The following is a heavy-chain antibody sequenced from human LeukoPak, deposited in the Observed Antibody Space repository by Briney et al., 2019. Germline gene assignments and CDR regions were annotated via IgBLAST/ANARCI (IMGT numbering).Heavy chain of an antibody. Sequence: ETLSLTCSVSGYSIRSGYHWAWIRQSPGKGLEWVSSISSSSSYIYYTDSVKGRFTISRDNAKNSLYLQMNSLRPGDTAVYYCAKGAHYYGSGSHRRGHYFDYWGQGTLVTVSS. CDR1: GYSIRSGYH. J-gene: IGHJ4*02. CDR3: AKGAHYYGSGSHRRGHYFDY. D-gene: IGHD3-10*01. V-gene: IGHV3-21*01. CDR2: ISSSSSYI.